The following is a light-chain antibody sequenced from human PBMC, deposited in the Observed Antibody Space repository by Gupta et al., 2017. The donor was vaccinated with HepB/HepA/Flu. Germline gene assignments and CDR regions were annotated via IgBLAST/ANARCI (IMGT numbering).Light chain of an antibody. Sequence: EIVMTQSPVTLSVSPGERAALSCMASQNINNNLAWYKQKPGQAPRLLIFGASTRATGTPARFSGSGPGTDFVLTIISLQSEDSAIYYCQQYYNWPLTFGGGTQVEIK. J-gene: IGKJ4*02. CDR2: GAS. V-gene: IGKV3-15*01. CDR1: QNINNN. CDR3: QQYYNWPLT.